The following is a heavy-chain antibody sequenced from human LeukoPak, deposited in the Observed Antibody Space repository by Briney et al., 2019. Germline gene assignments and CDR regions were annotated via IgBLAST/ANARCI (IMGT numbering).Heavy chain of an antibody. Sequence: GGSLRLSCVTSGFTFSNFAMTGVRQAPGKGREWVSSITWTSNYIYYAGSVNGRFTVCRDNAKNSLFLQMDSLRADDTDVYYCTQKARDSGMIIFWGQGTLVTVSS. CDR2: ITWTSNYI. CDR3: TQKARDSGMIIF. J-gene: IGHJ4*02. V-gene: IGHV3-21*01. CDR1: GFTFSNFA. D-gene: IGHD3-16*01.